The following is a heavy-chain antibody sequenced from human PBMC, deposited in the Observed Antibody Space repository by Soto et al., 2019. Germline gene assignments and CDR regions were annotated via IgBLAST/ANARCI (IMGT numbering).Heavy chain of an antibody. CDR3: ARGEQYSGRIFDY. V-gene: IGHV6-1*01. J-gene: IGHJ4*01. D-gene: IGHD1-26*01. CDR2: TYYRSKWYY. CDR1: GDRVSCNSAV. Sequence: PSQTLSLTCAITGDRVSCNSAVWIWVIHSASRGLEWLGRTYYRSKWYYEYAVSVRGRITINPDTSKNQYSLQLNSVTPEDTAVYFCARGEQYSGRIFDYWGQGTLVTVSS.